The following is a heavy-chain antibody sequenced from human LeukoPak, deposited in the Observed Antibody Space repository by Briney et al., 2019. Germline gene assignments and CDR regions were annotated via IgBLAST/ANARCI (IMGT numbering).Heavy chain of an antibody. Sequence: GRSLRLSCAASGFTFSSYGMHWVRQAPGKGLEWVAVIWYDGSNKYYADSVKGRLTISRDNSKNTLYLQMNSLRAEDTAVYYCARPSTQGAFDIWGQGTMVTVSS. CDR1: GFTFSSYG. J-gene: IGHJ3*02. D-gene: IGHD2-2*01. CDR3: ARPSTQGAFDI. CDR2: IWYDGSNK. V-gene: IGHV3-33*01.